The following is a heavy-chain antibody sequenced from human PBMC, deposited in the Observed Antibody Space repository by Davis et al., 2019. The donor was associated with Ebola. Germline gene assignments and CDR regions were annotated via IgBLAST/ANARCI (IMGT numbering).Heavy chain of an antibody. V-gene: IGHV4-34*01. Sequence: PSETLSLTCAVYGGSFSGYYWSWIRQPPGKGLEWIGEINHSGSTNYNPSLKSRVTISVDTSKNQFSLKLSSVTAADTAVYYCARGWGTYYYGSGSYNNWFDPWGQGTLVTVSS. CDR3: ARGWGTYYYGSGSYNNWFDP. CDR2: INHSGST. J-gene: IGHJ5*02. CDR1: GGSFSGYY. D-gene: IGHD3-10*01.